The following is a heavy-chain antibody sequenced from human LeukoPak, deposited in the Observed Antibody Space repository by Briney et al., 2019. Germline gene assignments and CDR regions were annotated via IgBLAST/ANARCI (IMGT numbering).Heavy chain of an antibody. CDR2: IYPGDSDT. CDR3: ARQDGNSKYYFDY. CDR1: GYRFTYYW. V-gene: IGHV5-51*01. Sequence: GESLKISFQGSGYRFTYYWIGWVRQMPGKGLEWMGIIYPGDSDTRYRPSFQGQVTISVDKSISTAYLQWSSLKASDTAMYYCARQDGNSKYYFDYWGQGTLVTVSS. J-gene: IGHJ4*02. D-gene: IGHD1-1*01.